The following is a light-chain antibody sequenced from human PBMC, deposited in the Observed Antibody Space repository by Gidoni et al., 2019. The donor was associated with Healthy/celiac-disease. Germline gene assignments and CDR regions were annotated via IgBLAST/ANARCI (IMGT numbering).Light chain of an antibody. CDR2: SNN. V-gene: IGLV1-44*01. J-gene: IGLJ2*01. CDR1: SPHIGSNT. CDR3: AAWDDSLNGLV. Sequence: QSVLPHPPSASGTPRQRVTISCSGSSPHIGSNTVNWYQQLPGTAPNLLTYSNNQRPSGVPDRFSGSKSGTSASLATSGLQSEDEADYYCAAWDDSLNGLVFGGGTKLTVL.